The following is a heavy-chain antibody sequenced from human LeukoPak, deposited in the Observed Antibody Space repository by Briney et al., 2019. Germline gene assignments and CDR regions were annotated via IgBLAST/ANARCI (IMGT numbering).Heavy chain of an antibody. D-gene: IGHD2-15*01. CDR3: ARDPVGAFDI. CDR1: GFTYSDYY. V-gene: IGHV3-48*01. Sequence: GGSLRLSCAASGFTYSDYYMNWVRQAPGKGLEWVSYISSSSSTIYYADSVKGRFTISRDNAKNSLYLQMNSLRAEDTAVYYCARDPVGAFDIWGQGTMVTVSS. J-gene: IGHJ3*02. CDR2: ISSSSSTI.